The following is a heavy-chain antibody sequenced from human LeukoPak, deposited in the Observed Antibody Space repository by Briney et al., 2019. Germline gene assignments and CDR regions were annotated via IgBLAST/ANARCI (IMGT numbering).Heavy chain of an antibody. CDR2: MYYSGDS. J-gene: IGHJ5*02. D-gene: IGHD1-14*01. CDR1: GVPITDYY. CDR3: ARELPSTGNWFDP. V-gene: IGHV4-59*01. Sequence: KTPETPSLTCNISGVPITDYYWSWIRLAPRGGLESIGYMYYSGDSNSNPSLEGRVTMSADTSTNQFSRRLTSVTAADTAIYYCARELPSTGNWFDPWGQGILVTVSS.